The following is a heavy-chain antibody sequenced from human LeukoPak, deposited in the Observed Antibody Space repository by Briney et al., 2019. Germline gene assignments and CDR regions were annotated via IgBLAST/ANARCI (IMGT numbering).Heavy chain of an antibody. J-gene: IGHJ4*02. Sequence: GGSLRLSCAASGFTFSSYAMSWVRHAPGKGLERVSAISGSGGSTYYADSVKGRFTISSDNAKYTLYLQMNSLRAEDTAVYYCARERMVRGVIMFDYWGQGTLVTVSS. V-gene: IGHV3-23*01. CDR3: ARERMVRGVIMFDY. CDR2: ISGSGGST. D-gene: IGHD3-10*01. CDR1: GFTFSSYA.